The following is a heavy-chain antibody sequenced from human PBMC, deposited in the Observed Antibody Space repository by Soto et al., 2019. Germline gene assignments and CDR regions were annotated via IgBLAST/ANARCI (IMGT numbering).Heavy chain of an antibody. D-gene: IGHD2-2*01. CDR1: GFTFSSYG. Sequence: GGSLRLSCAASGFTFSSYGMHWVRQAPGKGLEWVAVIWYDGSNKYYADSVKGRFTISRDNSKNTLYLQMNSLRAEDTAVYYCAREMGCSSTSCPQQNDAFDIWGQGTMVTVSS. J-gene: IGHJ3*02. CDR2: IWYDGSNK. CDR3: AREMGCSSTSCPQQNDAFDI. V-gene: IGHV3-33*01.